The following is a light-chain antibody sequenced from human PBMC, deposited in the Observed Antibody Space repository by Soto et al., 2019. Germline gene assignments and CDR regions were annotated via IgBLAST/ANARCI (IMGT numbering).Light chain of an antibody. CDR3: QQYANVQYT. CDR2: GAS. CDR1: QDIRKY. Sequence: DIQMTQSPSSLSASVGDRVTITCQASQDIRKYLSWYQQEPGKAPKLLIYGASNLEPGVPSRFSGGGSGTDFFLTISSLRPEDLATYYCQQYANVQYTFGRGTKLEIK. J-gene: IGKJ2*01. V-gene: IGKV1-33*01.